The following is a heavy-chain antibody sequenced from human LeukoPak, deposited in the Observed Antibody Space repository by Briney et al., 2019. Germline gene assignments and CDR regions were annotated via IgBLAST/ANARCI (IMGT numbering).Heavy chain of an antibody. CDR3: ASGPSYSGSNEYFDS. V-gene: IGHV7-4-1*02. J-gene: IGHJ4*02. D-gene: IGHD1-26*01. CDR1: GYTFSSYT. CDR2: INTNTGNP. Sequence: ASVKVSCKASGYTFSSYTMNWVRQAPGQGLEWMGWINTNTGNPTYAQDYTGRFVFSLDTSVSTTYLQISRLKAEDTAVYYCASGPSYSGSNEYFDSWGQVTLVTVSS.